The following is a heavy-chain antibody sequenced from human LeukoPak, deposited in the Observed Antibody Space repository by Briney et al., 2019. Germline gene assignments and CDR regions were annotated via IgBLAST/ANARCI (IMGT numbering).Heavy chain of an antibody. CDR2: ISYDGSNK. Sequence: GGSLRPSCAASGFSFSSYGMNWVRQAPGKGLEWVAVISYDGSNKYYADSVKGRFTISRDNSKNTLYLQMNSLRAEDTAVYYCARSSGSYLPYDAFDIWGQGTMVTVSS. J-gene: IGHJ3*02. V-gene: IGHV3-30*03. D-gene: IGHD3-10*01. CDR1: GFSFSSYG. CDR3: ARSSGSYLPYDAFDI.